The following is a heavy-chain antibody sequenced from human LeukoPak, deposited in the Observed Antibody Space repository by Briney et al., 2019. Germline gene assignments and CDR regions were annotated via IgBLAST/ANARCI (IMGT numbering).Heavy chain of an antibody. CDR1: GFTVSSNY. Sequence: GGSLRLSCAASGFTVSSNYMSWVRQAPGKGLEWVANIKQDGSEKYYVDSVKGRFTISRDNAKNSLYLQMNSLRAEDTAVYYCATGPYTAYLYWGQGTLVTVSS. J-gene: IGHJ4*02. CDR3: ATGPYTAYLY. CDR2: IKQDGSEK. V-gene: IGHV3-7*01. D-gene: IGHD2-2*02.